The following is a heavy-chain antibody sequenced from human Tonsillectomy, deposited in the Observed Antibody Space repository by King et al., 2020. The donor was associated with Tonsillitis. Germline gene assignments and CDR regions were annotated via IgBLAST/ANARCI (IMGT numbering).Heavy chain of an antibody. Sequence: VQLVESGGGVVQPGRSLRLSCAASGFTFSSYTMHWVRQAPGKGLEWVAVISYDGSNKYYADSVKGRITISRVNSKNTLFLQMNSLRAEDTALYYCARGMKWPTVVTPTFDYWGQGTLVTVSS. CDR3: ARGMKWPTVVTPTFDY. V-gene: IGHV3-30*01. D-gene: IGHD4-23*01. CDR2: ISYDGSNK. CDR1: GFTFSSYT. J-gene: IGHJ4*02.